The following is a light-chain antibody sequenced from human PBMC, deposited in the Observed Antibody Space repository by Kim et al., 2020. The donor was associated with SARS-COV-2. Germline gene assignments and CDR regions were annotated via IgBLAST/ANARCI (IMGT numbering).Light chain of an antibody. CDR2: QDT. V-gene: IGLV3-1*01. CDR1: KLGDKY. Sequence: VSPGQTANITCSGDKLGDKYASWYQQKPGQSPVLVLYQDTKRPSWIPERFSGSNSGNTATLTISGTQAMDEADYYCQAWDNSVVFGGGTQLTVL. J-gene: IGLJ2*01. CDR3: QAWDNSVV.